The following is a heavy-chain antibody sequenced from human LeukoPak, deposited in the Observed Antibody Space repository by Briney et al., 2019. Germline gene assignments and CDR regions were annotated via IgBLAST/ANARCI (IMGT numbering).Heavy chain of an antibody. D-gene: IGHD3-10*01. CDR3: ARDRAGKNYYYYGMDV. Sequence: GGSLRLSCAASGLTFSSYWMSWVRQAPGKGLEWVANIKQDGSEKYYVDSVKGRFTISRDNAKNSLYLQMNSLRAEDTAVYYCARDRAGKNYYYYGMDVWGQGTTVTVSS. J-gene: IGHJ6*02. CDR2: IKQDGSEK. CDR1: GLTFSSYW. V-gene: IGHV3-7*01.